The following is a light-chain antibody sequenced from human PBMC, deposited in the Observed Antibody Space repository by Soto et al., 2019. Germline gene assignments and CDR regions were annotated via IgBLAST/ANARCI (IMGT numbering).Light chain of an antibody. CDR1: SSNIGAGYD. CDR2: GNS. J-gene: IGLJ2*01. Sequence: QPVLTQPPSVSGAPGQRVTISCTGSSSNIGAGYDVYWYQQLPGTAPKLLINGNSNRPSGVPDRFSGSKSGTSASLAITGLQAEDEADYYCQSYDSSLSALFGGGTELTVL. V-gene: IGLV1-40*01. CDR3: QSYDSSLSAL.